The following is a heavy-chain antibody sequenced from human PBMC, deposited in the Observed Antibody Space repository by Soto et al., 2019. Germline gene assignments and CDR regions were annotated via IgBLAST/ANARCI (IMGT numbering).Heavy chain of an antibody. CDR1: GYTFTSYG. CDR3: ARTGERITIFGVVIIDRIDY. J-gene: IGHJ4*02. CDR2: ISAYNGNT. V-gene: IGHV1-18*01. Sequence: KVSCKASGYTFTSYGISWVRQAPGQGLEWMGWISAYNGNTNYAQKLQGRVTMTTDTSTSTAYMELRSLRSDDTAVYYCARTGERITIFGVVIIDRIDYWGQGTLVTVSS. D-gene: IGHD3-3*01.